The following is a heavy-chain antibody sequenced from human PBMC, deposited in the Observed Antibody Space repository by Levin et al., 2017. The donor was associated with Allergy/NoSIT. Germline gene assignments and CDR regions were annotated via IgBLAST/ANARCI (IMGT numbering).Heavy chain of an antibody. J-gene: IGHJ3*02. D-gene: IGHD2-15*01. Sequence: PGESLKISCAASGFSFSNYDMHWVRQAKGKGLEWVSGIGTAGDAYYAVSVRGRFTVSRESAKNSLFLQMNSLSDGDTAVYYCARGSFCSGGRCYDVGAFDIWGQGTMVTVSS. CDR2: IGTAGDA. CDR1: GFSFSNYD. V-gene: IGHV3-13*04. CDR3: ARGSFCSGGRCYDVGAFDI.